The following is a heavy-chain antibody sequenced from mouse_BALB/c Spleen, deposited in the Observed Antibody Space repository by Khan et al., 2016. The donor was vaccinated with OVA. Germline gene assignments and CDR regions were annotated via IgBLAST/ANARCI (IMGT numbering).Heavy chain of an antibody. D-gene: IGHD2-10*01. J-gene: IGHJ4*01. V-gene: IGHV2-6-1*01. CDR1: GFSLTNYG. CDR2: IWSDGST. Sequence: VQLQESGPGLVAPSQSLSITCTISGFSLTNYGVHWVRQPPGKCLEWLVVIWSDGSTTYNSALKSRLSISKDNSKSQVFLKINSLQTDDTAMYFCARQPYYHYNIMDYWGQGTSVTVSS. CDR3: ARQPYYHYNIMDY.